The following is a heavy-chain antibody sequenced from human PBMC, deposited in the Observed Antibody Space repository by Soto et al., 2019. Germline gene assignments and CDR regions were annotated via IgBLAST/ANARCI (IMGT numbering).Heavy chain of an antibody. Sequence: ASVKVSCKASGYTFNSHAIHWVRQAPGQRPEWLGWINAGNGNTYYSEKFEGRVTFTRDTAATTVNMELTSQTSEDTAIYYCGRDQSGIGYYVDWFDPWGQETLVTVSS. CDR3: GRDQSGIGYYVDWFDP. J-gene: IGHJ5*02. V-gene: IGHV1-3*01. CDR2: INAGNGNT. D-gene: IGHD3-10*02. CDR1: GYTFNSHA.